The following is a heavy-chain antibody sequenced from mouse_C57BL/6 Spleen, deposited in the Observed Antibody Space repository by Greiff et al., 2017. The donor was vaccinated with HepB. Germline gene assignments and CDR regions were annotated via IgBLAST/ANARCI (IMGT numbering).Heavy chain of an antibody. CDR1: GYTFTEYT. CDR2: FYPGSGSI. CDR3: ARHEDGSSLFDY. V-gene: IGHV1-62-2*01. D-gene: IGHD1-1*01. Sequence: QVHVKQSGAELVKPGASVKLSCKASGYTFTEYTIHWVKQRSGQGLEWIGWFYPGSGSIKYNEKFKDKATLTADKSSSTVYMELSRLTSEDSAVYFCARHEDGSSLFDYWGQGTTLTVSS. J-gene: IGHJ2*01.